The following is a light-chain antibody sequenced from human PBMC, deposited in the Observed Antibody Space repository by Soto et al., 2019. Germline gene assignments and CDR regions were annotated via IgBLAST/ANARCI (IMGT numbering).Light chain of an antibody. CDR3: NSYTSSSPLAV. CDR1: SSDVGGYNY. CDR2: EVS. V-gene: IGLV2-14*01. Sequence: QSALTQPASVSGSPGQSITISCTGTSSDVGGYNYVSWFQQHPGKAPKLMIYEVSNRPSGVSDRFSGSKSGNTASLTISGLQAEDEDDYYCNSYTSSSPLAVFGTGTKLTVL. J-gene: IGLJ1*01.